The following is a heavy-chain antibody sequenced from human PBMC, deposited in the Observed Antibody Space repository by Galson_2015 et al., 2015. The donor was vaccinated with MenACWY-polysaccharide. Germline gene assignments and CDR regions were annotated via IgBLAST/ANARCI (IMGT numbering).Heavy chain of an antibody. CDR1: GLVFSNYW. V-gene: IGHV3-7*01. J-gene: IGHJ3*02. CDR3: SAGDDFDI. D-gene: IGHD6-25*01. Sequence: SLRLSCAASGLVFSNYWMTWVRQAPGKGLEWVANINQNGRTTQYLGSLRGRVRTPRDHAKDSVFLQMTSLRSEDTAVYYCSAGDDFDIWGQGIMVSISS. CDR2: INQNGRTT.